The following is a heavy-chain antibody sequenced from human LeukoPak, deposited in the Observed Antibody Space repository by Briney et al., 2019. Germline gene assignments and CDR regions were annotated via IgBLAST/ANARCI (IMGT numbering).Heavy chain of an antibody. D-gene: IGHD6-13*01. CDR2: IKQDGSEK. CDR1: GFTFSTYW. V-gene: IGHV3-7*01. J-gene: IGHJ4*02. Sequence: GGSLRLSCAASGFTFSTYWMSWVRQAPGKGLEWVANIKQDGSEKYYVDSVKGRFTISRDNAKNSLYLQMNSLRAEDTAVYYCARASERGIYRLNFDYWGQGTLVTVSS. CDR3: ARASERGIYRLNFDY.